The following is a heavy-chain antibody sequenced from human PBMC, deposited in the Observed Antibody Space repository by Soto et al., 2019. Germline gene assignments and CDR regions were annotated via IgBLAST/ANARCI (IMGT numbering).Heavy chain of an antibody. D-gene: IGHD4-17*01. J-gene: IGHJ4*02. Sequence: QVQLVQSGAEVKKPGASVKVSCKASGYTFTSYGISWVRQAPGQGLEWMGWISAYNGNTNYAQKLQGRVTMTTDTSTSTAYMELRSLRSDVTAVYYCARAPKDCPDCTVTIHYFDYWGQGTLVTVSS. CDR3: ARAPKDCPDCTVTIHYFDY. V-gene: IGHV1-18*01. CDR1: GYTFTSYG. CDR2: ISAYNGNT.